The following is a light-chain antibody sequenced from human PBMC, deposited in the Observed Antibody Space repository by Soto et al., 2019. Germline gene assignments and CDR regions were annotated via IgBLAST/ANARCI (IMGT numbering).Light chain of an antibody. CDR3: QQFGSSPPSMYT. V-gene: IGKV3-20*01. CDR1: QSVSSSY. Sequence: EIVLTQSPGTLSLSPGERATLSCRASQSVSSSYLAWYQQKPGQAPRLLIYGASSRATGIPDRFSGSGSGTDFPLTISRLEPEDFAVYYCQQFGSSPPSMYTFGQGTKLEI. J-gene: IGKJ2*01. CDR2: GAS.